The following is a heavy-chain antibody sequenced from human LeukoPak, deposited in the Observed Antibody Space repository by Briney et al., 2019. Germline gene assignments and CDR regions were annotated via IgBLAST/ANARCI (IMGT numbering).Heavy chain of an antibody. CDR3: ARDLGFWSGPDY. CDR1: GGSISTYQ. Sequence: SETLSLTCTVSGGSISTYQWSWIRQPPGKGLEWIGNIYKSGSTNYNPSLKSRVTISIDTSKNQFSLRLSSVTAADTAVYYCARDLGFWSGPDYWGQGTLVTVSS. J-gene: IGHJ4*02. CDR2: IYKSGST. D-gene: IGHD3-3*01. V-gene: IGHV4-59*12.